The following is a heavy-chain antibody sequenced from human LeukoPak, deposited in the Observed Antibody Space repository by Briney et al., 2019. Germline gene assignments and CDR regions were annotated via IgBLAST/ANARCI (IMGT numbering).Heavy chain of an antibody. CDR2: MNPNSGNA. J-gene: IGHJ3*02. V-gene: IGHV1-8*01. CDR3: ARGSSRSFDI. Sequence: ASVKVSCKASGYTFTTSDINWVRQAPGQGLQWMGWMNPNSGNAVYAQKFQGRVTMTRSTSINTAYMELSSLRSEDTAVYYRARGSSRSFDIWGLGTMVTVSS. CDR1: GYTFTTSD. D-gene: IGHD3-10*01.